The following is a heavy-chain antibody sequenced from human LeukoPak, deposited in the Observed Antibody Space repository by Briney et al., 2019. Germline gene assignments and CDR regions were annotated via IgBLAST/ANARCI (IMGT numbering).Heavy chain of an antibody. CDR2: IHYSGST. CDR3: ARGVAAAGTDYYYYMDV. J-gene: IGHJ6*03. CDR1: GGSISTYY. D-gene: IGHD6-13*01. V-gene: IGHV4-59*01. Sequence: SETLSLTCAVSGGSISTYYWSWIRQPPGKGLEWIAYIHYSGSTNYNPSFKSRGTISIDTSKNEFSLRLNSVTAADTAVYYCARGVAAAGTDYYYYMDVWGKGTTVTVSS.